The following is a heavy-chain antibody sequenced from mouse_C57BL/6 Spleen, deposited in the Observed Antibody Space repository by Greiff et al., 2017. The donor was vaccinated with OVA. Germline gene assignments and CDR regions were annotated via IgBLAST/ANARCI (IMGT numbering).Heavy chain of an antibody. CDR1: GYTFTSYW. V-gene: IGHV1-59*01. J-gene: IGHJ3*01. CDR2: IDPSDSYT. CDR3: ARFGDYDGGFAY. D-gene: IGHD2-4*01. Sequence: QVQLQQPGAELVRPGTSVKLSCKASGYTFTSYWMHWVKQRPGQGLEWIGVIDPSDSYTNYNQKFKGKATLTVDTSSSTAYMQLSSLTSEDSAVYYCARFGDYDGGFAYWGQGTLVTVSA.